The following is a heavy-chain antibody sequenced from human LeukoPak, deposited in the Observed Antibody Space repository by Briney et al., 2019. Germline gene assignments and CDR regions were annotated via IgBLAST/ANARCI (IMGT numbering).Heavy chain of an antibody. CDR1: GFTFSSYG. V-gene: IGHV3-33*01. J-gene: IGHJ6*02. Sequence: GGSLRLSCAASGFTFSSYGMHWVRQAPGKGLEWVAVIWYDGSNKYYADSVKGRFTISRDNSKNTQYLQMNSLRAEDTAVYYCARDYSSSWFLYYYGMDVWGQGTTVTVSS. D-gene: IGHD6-13*01. CDR3: ARDYSSSWFLYYYGMDV. CDR2: IWYDGSNK.